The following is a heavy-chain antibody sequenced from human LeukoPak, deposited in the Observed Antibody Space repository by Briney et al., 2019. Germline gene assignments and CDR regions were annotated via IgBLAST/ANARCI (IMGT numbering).Heavy chain of an antibody. CDR2: VTFSDNI. V-gene: IGHV4-39*01. D-gene: IGHD3-22*01. J-gene: IGHJ6*03. Sequence: TPSETLSLTCSVSGGSISSSSYYWGWIRQPPGKGLEWIATVTFSDNIYYNPSLKSRVTISVDMSKNQFSLNVTSVTAADTALYYCARHEGRLSGFSPLGYYYYMDVWGKGTTVTVSS. CDR3: ARHEGRLSGFSPLGYYYYMDV. CDR1: GGSISSSSYY.